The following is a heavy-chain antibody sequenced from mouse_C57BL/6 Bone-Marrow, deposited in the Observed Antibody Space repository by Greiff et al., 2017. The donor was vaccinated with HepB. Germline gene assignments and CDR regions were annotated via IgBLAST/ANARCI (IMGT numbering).Heavy chain of an antibody. CDR3: TNSNPWFAY. CDR2: IDPENGDT. J-gene: IGHJ3*01. V-gene: IGHV14-4*01. D-gene: IGHD2-5*01. Sequence: EVKLEESGAELVRPGASVKLSCTASGFNIKDDYMHWVKQRPEQGLEWIGWIDPENGDTEYASKFQGKATITADTSSNTAYLQLSSLTSEDTAVYYCTNSNPWFAYWGQGTLVTVSA. CDR1: GFNIKDDY.